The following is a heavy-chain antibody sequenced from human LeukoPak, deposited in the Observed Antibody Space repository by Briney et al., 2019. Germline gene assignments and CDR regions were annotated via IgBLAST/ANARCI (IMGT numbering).Heavy chain of an antibody. D-gene: IGHD4-17*01. CDR2: ISSSNNI. J-gene: IGHJ4*02. V-gene: IGHV3-48*01. CDR3: GRGNGDYGGVDY. Sequence: GGSLRLSCAASGFRFSDYSMNWVRQAPGKGLEWVSYISSSNNIYYADSVKGRFTISRDNAKNSLWLQMNSLRAEDTAVYHCGRGNGDYGGVDYWGQGTLVTVSS. CDR1: GFRFSDYS.